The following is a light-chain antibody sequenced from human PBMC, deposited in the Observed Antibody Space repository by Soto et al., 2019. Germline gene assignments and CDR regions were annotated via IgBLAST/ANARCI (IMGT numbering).Light chain of an antibody. J-gene: IGKJ5*01. CDR1: QSISSW. CDR3: QQYNRYLIT. Sequence: DIQMTQSPSTLSASVGDRVTITCRASQSISSWLAWYQQKPGKAPKLLIYDASSLESGVPSRFSGSGSGTEFTLTISSLQPEDFATYYCQQYNRYLITFGQGTRLEIK. CDR2: DAS. V-gene: IGKV1-5*01.